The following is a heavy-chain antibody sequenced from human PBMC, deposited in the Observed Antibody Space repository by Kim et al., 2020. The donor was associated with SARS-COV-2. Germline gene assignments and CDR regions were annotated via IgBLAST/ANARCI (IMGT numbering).Heavy chain of an antibody. Sequence: GGSLRLSCAASGFTFSGSAMHWVRQASGKGLEWVGRIRSKANSYATAYAASVKGRFTISRDDSKNTAYLQMNSLKTEDTAVYYCTRLGIAAAGSSGRWYNWFDPWGQGTLVTVSS. J-gene: IGHJ5*02. CDR2: IRSKANSYAT. CDR3: TRLGIAAAGSSGRWYNWFDP. D-gene: IGHD6-13*01. CDR1: GFTFSGSA. V-gene: IGHV3-73*01.